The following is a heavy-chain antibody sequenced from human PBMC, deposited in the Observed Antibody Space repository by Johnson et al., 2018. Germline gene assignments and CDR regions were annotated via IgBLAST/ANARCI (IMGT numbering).Heavy chain of an antibody. CDR3: ARGDSIFGVVAYSEAYYYYMDV. J-gene: IGHJ6*03. CDR2: IYYSGST. Sequence: QVQLQESGPGLVKPSETLSLTCTVSGGSISSYYWSWIRQPPGKGLEWIGYIYYSGSTNYNPSLKSRVTISVDTSKNQFSLKLSSVTAADTAVYYCARGDSIFGVVAYSEAYYYYMDVWGKGTTVTVSS. CDR1: GGSISSYY. V-gene: IGHV4-59*01. D-gene: IGHD3-3*01.